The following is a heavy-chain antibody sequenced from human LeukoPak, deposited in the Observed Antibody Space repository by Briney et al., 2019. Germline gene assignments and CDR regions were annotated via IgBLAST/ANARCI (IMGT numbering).Heavy chain of an antibody. J-gene: IGHJ4*02. CDR1: GGSISSYY. CDR2: TYYSGRT. Sequence: SETLSLTCTVSGGSISSYYWSWIRQPPGKGLEWIGYTYYSGRTNYNPSLKSRVTISVDTSKNHFSLKLSSVTAADTAVYYCARQQGYDSSGSLKYYFDYWGQGTLVTVSS. CDR3: ARQQGYDSSGSLKYYFDY. V-gene: IGHV4-59*08. D-gene: IGHD3-22*01.